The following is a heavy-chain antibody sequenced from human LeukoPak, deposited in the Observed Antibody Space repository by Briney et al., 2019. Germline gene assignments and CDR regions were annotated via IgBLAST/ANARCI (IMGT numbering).Heavy chain of an antibody. J-gene: IGHJ4*02. CDR3: ARGTNLRYGYFDY. V-gene: IGHV3-64*01. CDR1: GFTFSSYA. Sequence: GGSLRLSCAASGFTFSSYAMHWVRQAPGKGLEYVSSISSNGGSTFYANSVKGRFTIFRDNSKNTLYLQMGSLRAEDMAVYYCARGTNLRYGYFDYWGQGTLVTVSS. D-gene: IGHD1-1*01. CDR2: ISSNGGST.